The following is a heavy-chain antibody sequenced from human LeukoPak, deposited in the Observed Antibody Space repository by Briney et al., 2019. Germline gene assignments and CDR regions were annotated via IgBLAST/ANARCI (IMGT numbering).Heavy chain of an antibody. CDR1: GGSFSSYY. V-gene: IGHV4-34*01. CDR2: INHSGSA. CDR3: RATWGIMGTTFDY. Sequence: SETLSLTCAVYGGSFSSYYWSWIRQPPGKGLEWIGEINHSGSANYNPSLKSRVTISVDTPKNQFSLKLSSVTAADTAVYYCRATWGIMGTTFDYWGQGSLVTVSS. D-gene: IGHD3-16*01. J-gene: IGHJ4*02.